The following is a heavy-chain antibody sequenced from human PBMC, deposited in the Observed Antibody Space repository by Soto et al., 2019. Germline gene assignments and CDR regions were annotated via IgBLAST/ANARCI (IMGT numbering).Heavy chain of an antibody. CDR1: GFTFSSYA. CDR2: ISGSGGST. D-gene: IGHD3-10*01. Sequence: GGSLRLSCAASGFTFSSYAMSWVRQAPGKGLEWVSAISGSGGSTYYADSVKGRFTISRDNSKNTLYLQMNSLRAEDTAVYYCASFAGSTYYYYYYGMDVWGQGTTVTVSS. V-gene: IGHV3-23*01. J-gene: IGHJ6*02. CDR3: ASFAGSTYYYYYYGMDV.